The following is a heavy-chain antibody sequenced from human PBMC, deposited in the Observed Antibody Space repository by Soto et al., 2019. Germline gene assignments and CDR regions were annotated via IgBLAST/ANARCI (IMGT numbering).Heavy chain of an antibody. Sequence: QVQLVESGGGVVQPGRSLRLSCAASGFTFSSYAMHWVRQAPGKGLEWVAVISYDGSNKYYADSVKGRFTISRDNSKNTLDLQMNSMRDEDTDVYYCARDRQLYCSGGSCYRAHGGGFDYWGQGTLVTVSS. CDR3: ARDRQLYCSGGSCYRAHGGGFDY. D-gene: IGHD2-15*01. J-gene: IGHJ4*02. V-gene: IGHV3-30-3*01. CDR2: ISYDGSNK. CDR1: GFTFSSYA.